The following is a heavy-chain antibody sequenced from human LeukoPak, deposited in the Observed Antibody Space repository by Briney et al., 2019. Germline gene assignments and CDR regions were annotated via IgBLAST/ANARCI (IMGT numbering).Heavy chain of an antibody. CDR2: IGTAGDT. V-gene: IGHV3-13*01. J-gene: IGHJ4*02. CDR3: ARGLKTNDYSNPPGIDY. D-gene: IGHD4-11*01. CDR1: GFTFSSYD. Sequence: PGGSLRLSCAASGFTFSSYDMHWVRQATGNGLEWVSAIGTAGDTYYPGSVKGRFTISRENAKNSLYLQMNSLRAGDTAVYYCARGLKTNDYSNPPGIDYWGQGTLVTVSS.